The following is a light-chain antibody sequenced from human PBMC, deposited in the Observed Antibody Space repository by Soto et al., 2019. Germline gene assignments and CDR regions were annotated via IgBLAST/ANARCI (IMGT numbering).Light chain of an antibody. CDR3: AAWDDSLNANYV. V-gene: IGLV1-44*01. Sequence: QSVLTQPPSASGTPGQRVTISCSGSSSNIGSNTVNWYQQLPGTAPKLLIYSNNQRPSGVPDRFSGSKSGTSASLAIRGLQSEDEADYYCAAWDDSLNANYVFGTGTKLTVL. J-gene: IGLJ1*01. CDR2: SNN. CDR1: SSNIGSNT.